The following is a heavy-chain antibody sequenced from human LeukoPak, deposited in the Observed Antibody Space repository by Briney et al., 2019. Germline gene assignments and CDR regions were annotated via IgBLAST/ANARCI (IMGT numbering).Heavy chain of an antibody. CDR1: GYTFTGYY. CDR3: AIYYDSSGYYLDP. Sequence: ASVKVSCKASGYTFTGYYMHWVRQAPGQGLEWMGWINPSSGGTNYAQKFQGRVTMTRDTSISTAYMELSRLRSDDTAVYYCAIYYDSSGYYLDPWGQGTLVTVSS. J-gene: IGHJ5*02. V-gene: IGHV1-2*02. D-gene: IGHD3-22*01. CDR2: INPSSGGT.